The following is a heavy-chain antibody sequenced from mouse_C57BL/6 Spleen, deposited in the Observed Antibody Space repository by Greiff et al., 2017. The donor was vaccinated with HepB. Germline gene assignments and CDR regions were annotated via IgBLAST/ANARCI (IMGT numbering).Heavy chain of an antibody. J-gene: IGHJ2*01. CDR1: GYTFTSYW. Sequence: QVQLQQPGAELVKPGASVKLSCKASGYTFTSYWMQWVKQRPGQGLEWIGEIDPSDSYTNYNQKFKGKATLTVDTSSSTAYMQLSSLTSEDSAVYYCAREWTYWGQGTTLTVSS. D-gene: IGHD1-3*01. V-gene: IGHV1-50*01. CDR3: AREWTY. CDR2: IDPSDSYT.